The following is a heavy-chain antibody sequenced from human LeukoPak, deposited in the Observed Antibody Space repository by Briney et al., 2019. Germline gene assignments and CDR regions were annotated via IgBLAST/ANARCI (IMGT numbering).Heavy chain of an antibody. D-gene: IGHD6-19*01. V-gene: IGHV3-30*18. CDR3: AKDRGSGWYGGAFDI. Sequence: PGGSLRLSCAASGFTFSSYGMHWVRQAPGKGLEWVAVISYDGSNKYYADSVKGRFTISRDNSKNTLYLQMNSLRAEDTAVYYCAKDRGSGWYGGAFDIWGQGTMVTVSS. J-gene: IGHJ3*02. CDR1: GFTFSSYG. CDR2: ISYDGSNK.